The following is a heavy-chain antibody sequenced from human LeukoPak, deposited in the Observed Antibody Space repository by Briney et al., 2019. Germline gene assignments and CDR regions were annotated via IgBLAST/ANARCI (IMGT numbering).Heavy chain of an antibody. D-gene: IGHD1-26*01. J-gene: IGHJ5*02. CDR1: GGSISNYY. V-gene: IGHV4-59*12. Sequence: SETLSLRCSVSGGSISNYYWSWIRQSPAKGLEWIGYISHTGRSSYNPSLKSRVNISVDTSKNQFSLKLSSVTAADTAVYYCARELGVGATTGFDPWGQGALVTVSS. CDR3: ARELGVGATTGFDP. CDR2: ISHTGRS.